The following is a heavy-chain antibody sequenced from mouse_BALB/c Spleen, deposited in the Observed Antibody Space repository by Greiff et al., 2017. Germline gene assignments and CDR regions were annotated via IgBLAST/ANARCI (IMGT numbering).Heavy chain of an antibody. CDR3: TRLENYGYDEGSYFDY. J-gene: IGHJ2*01. V-gene: IGHV1-69*02. CDR2: IYPSDSYT. D-gene: IGHD2-2*01. CDR1: GYTFTSYW. Sequence: QVQLQQPGAELVRPGASVKLSCKASGYTFTSYWINWVKQRPGQGLEWIGNIYPSDSYTNYNQKFKDKATLTVDKSSSTAYMQLSSPTSEDSAVYYCTRLENYGYDEGSYFDYWGQGTTLTVSS.